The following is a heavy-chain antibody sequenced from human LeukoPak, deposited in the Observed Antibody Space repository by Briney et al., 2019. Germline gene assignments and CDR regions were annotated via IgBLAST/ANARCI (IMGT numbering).Heavy chain of an antibody. V-gene: IGHV4-59*08. CDR1: GGSISSYY. Sequence: SETLSLTCTVSGGSISSYYWSWIRQPPGKGLEWIGYIYYSGSTNYNPSLKSRVTISVDTSKNQFSLKLSSVTAADTAVYYCARLHNIRWELLFDYWGQGTLVTVSS. J-gene: IGHJ4*02. CDR2: IYYSGST. CDR3: ARLHNIRWELLFDY. D-gene: IGHD1-26*01.